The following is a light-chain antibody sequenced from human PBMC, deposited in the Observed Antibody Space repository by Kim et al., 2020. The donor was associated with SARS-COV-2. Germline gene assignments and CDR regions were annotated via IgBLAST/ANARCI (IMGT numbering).Light chain of an antibody. V-gene: IGKV3-11*01. CDR2: GAS. J-gene: IGKJ4*01. CDR3: QQRKT. CDR1: QRVTGY. Sequence: TLSVSPGERATLSGRATQRVTGYLGGEQQNRGQASRLLSDGASNRATGIPARCSGSGSETEFTLTISSLEPEDFAVYYCQQRKTFGGGTKVEIK.